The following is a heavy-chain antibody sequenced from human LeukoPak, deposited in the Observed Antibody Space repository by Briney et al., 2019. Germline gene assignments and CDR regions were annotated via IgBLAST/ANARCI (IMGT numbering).Heavy chain of an antibody. J-gene: IGHJ4*02. V-gene: IGHV4-30-4*01. Sequence: SETLSLTCTVSGGSISSGDYYWSWIRQPPGKGLEWIGYIYYSGSTYYNPSLKSRVTISVDTSKNQFSLKLSSVTAADTAVYYCARVLVGWLERGEDFDYWGQGTLVTASS. CDR1: GGSISSGDYY. D-gene: IGHD1-1*01. CDR2: IYYSGST. CDR3: ARVLVGWLERGEDFDY.